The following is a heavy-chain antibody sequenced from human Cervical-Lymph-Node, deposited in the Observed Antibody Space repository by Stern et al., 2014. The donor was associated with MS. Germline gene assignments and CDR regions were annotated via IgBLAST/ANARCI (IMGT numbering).Heavy chain of an antibody. Sequence: VPLVESGGGVVQPGRSLRLSCAASGFPFSSYGMHWVRQAPGKVLEWVAVISYDASNKYHADSEKSRFTTSRDNSKNTLYLQMNSLRAEDTDVYYCAKEGRFLEWVPYYYGMDVWGQGTTVTVSS. J-gene: IGHJ6*02. CDR1: GFPFSSYG. D-gene: IGHD3-3*01. CDR3: AKEGRFLEWVPYYYGMDV. CDR2: ISYDASNK. V-gene: IGHV3-30*18.